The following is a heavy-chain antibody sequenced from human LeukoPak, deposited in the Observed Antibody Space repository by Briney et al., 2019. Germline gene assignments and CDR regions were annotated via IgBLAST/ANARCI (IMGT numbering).Heavy chain of an antibody. V-gene: IGHV4-34*01. CDR1: GGSFSGYY. J-gene: IGHJ5*02. CDR2: INHSGST. D-gene: IGHD1-14*01. Sequence: LSETLSLTCAVYGGSFSGYYWSWIRQPPGKGLEWIEEINHSGSTNYNPSLKSRVTISVDTSKNQFSLKLSSVTAADTAVYYCARGRGIITTPKKGHNWFDPWGQGTLVTVSS. CDR3: ARGRGIITTPKKGHNWFDP.